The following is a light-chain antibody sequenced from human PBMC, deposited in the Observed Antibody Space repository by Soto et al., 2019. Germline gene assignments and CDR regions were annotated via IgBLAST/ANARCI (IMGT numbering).Light chain of an antibody. CDR1: QSIRSW. J-gene: IGKJ1*01. Sequence: DIQMTQSPSTLSASVGDRITITCRASQSIRSWLAWYQQKPEKAPTLLIYDASILESGVPSRFSGSGSGTEFTLTISSLQPDDFATYYCQQYNSYLTWTFGQGTKVEIK. CDR2: DAS. V-gene: IGKV1-5*01. CDR3: QQYNSYLTWT.